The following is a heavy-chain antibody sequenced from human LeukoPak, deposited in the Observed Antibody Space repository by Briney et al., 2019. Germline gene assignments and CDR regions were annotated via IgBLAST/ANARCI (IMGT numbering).Heavy chain of an antibody. CDR1: GDSISSYY. V-gene: IGHV4-59*01. Sequence: PSETLSLTCTVSGDSISSYYWSWIRQPPGKGLEWIGYIYYSGSTNYNPSLKSRVTISVDTSKNQFSLKLSSVTAADTAVYYCARGRKHHYYDFWSGYYTFDYWGQGTLVTVSS. CDR2: IYYSGST. CDR3: ARGRKHHYYDFWSGYYTFDY. D-gene: IGHD3-3*01. J-gene: IGHJ4*02.